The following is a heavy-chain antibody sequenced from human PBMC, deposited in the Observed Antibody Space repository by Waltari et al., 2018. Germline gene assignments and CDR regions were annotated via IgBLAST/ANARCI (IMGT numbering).Heavy chain of an antibody. Sequence: SGAEVKKPGATVKISCKVSGDTLTDYYIHWVQQAPRKGLEWVGLFAPENGESIRAEKFQGRVTMTADTSINTAYMELSDLRSEDTAVYYCATPTTTANVFDCWGQGTLVIVSS. D-gene: IGHD1-1*01. CDR1: GDTLTDYY. J-gene: IGHJ4*02. CDR2: FAPENGES. V-gene: IGHV1-69-2*01. CDR3: ATPTTTANVFDC.